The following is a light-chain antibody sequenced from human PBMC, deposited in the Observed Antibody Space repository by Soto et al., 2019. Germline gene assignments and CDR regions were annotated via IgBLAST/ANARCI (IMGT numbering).Light chain of an antibody. V-gene: IGLV2-8*01. CDR1: RSDVGGYNY. CDR3: SSYAGSNNLV. CDR2: EVS. J-gene: IGLJ1*01. Sequence: QSVLTQPPSASGSPGQSVTISCTGTRSDVGGYNYVSWYQPHPGKAPKLMIYEVSKRPSGVPDRFSGSKSGNTASLTVSGLQAEDEADYYCSSYAGSNNLVFGTGTKLTV.